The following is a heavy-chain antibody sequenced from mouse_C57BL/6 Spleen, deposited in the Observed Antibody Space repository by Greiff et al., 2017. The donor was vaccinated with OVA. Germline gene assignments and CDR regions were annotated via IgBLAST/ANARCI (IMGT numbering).Heavy chain of an antibody. D-gene: IGHD2-4*01. Sequence: VQLQQSGPELVKPGASVKISCKASGYAFSSSWMNWVKQRPGKGLEWIGRIYPGDGVTHYNGKFKGKATLTADKSSSTAYMQLSSLTSEDSAVYFCARWAYDYYSFDYWGQGTTRTVSS. V-gene: IGHV1-82*01. CDR1: GYAFSSSW. CDR3: ARWAYDYYSFDY. CDR2: IYPGDGVT. J-gene: IGHJ2*01.